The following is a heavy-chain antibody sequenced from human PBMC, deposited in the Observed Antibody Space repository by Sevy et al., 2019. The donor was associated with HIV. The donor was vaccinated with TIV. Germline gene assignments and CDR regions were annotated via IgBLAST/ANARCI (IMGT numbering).Heavy chain of an antibody. Sequence: GGSLRLSCAASGFTFSKYSMRWVRQPPGKGLEWVSTLSFGCGEINYADSVKGRFTISRDNSKSSVYLQMNTLRPEDTAVYYCAGEGCTKPHDYWGQGTLVTVSS. CDR2: LSFGCGEI. CDR1: GFTFSKYS. V-gene: IGHV3-23*01. CDR3: AGEGCTKPHDY. J-gene: IGHJ4*02. D-gene: IGHD2-8*01.